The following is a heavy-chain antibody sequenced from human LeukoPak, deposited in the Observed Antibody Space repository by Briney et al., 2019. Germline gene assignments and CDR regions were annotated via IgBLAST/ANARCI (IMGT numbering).Heavy chain of an antibody. CDR3: ARSARRVVPTDLAY. J-gene: IGHJ4*02. V-gene: IGHV3-23*01. Sequence: GGTLRLSCAASGFTFSSYGMSWVRQAPGKGLEWVSAISGSGGSTYYADSVKGRFTISRDNSKNTLYLQMNSLRAEDTAVYYCARSARRVVPTDLAYWGQGTLVTVSS. CDR1: GFTFSSYG. CDR2: ISGSGGST. D-gene: IGHD5-12*01.